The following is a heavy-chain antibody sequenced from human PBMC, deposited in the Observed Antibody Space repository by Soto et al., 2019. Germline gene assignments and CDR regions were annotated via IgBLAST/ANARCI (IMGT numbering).Heavy chain of an antibody. CDR1: GDTFDSYT. CDR3: STSYGSGSRAFDY. J-gene: IGHJ4*02. CDR2: IIPMLGMS. D-gene: IGHD3-10*01. Sequence: QVHLVQSGAEVKKPGSSVKVSCKASGDTFDSYTINWVRQAPGQRLEWMGRIIPMLGMSHYALKFQGRVTSTTDNTTTTVYMHLSSLRSDDTAVYYCSTSYGSGSRAFDYWGQGTLVTVSS. V-gene: IGHV1-69*02.